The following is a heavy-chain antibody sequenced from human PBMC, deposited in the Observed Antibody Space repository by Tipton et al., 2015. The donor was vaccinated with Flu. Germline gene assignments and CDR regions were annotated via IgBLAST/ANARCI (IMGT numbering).Heavy chain of an antibody. CDR2: ISLDGATT. V-gene: IGHV3-23*01. J-gene: IGHJ4*02. CDR3: AKRGDNGADISTRYFDS. D-gene: IGHD4-17*01. Sequence: SLRLSCAASGFRFSNFVMSWVRQAPGKGLEWVSVISLDGATTYYADSVTGRFTISRDNSKNTLYLQMNSLRVEDTAVYYCAKRGDNGADISTRYFDSWGQGILVTVSS. CDR1: GFRFSNFV.